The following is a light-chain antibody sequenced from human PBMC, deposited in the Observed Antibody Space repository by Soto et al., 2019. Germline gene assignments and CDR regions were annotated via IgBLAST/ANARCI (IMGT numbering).Light chain of an antibody. J-gene: IGKJ2*01. CDR3: QQRNSYPRT. CDR2: AAS. V-gene: IGKV1-9*01. Sequence: DIQLTQSPSFLYASVGDRVTITCRASQGINIVLAWFQQKPGKAPNLLISAASTLQSGVPSRFSGSGSETEFTLTITSLQPEDSATYYCQQRNSYPRTFGQGTKVDIK. CDR1: QGINIV.